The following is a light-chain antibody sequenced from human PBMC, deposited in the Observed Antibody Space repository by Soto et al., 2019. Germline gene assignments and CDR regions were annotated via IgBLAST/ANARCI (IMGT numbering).Light chain of an antibody. CDR1: QGISSA. V-gene: IGKV1-13*02. J-gene: IGKJ5*01. CDR2: DAP. CDR3: EQFNSYPIT. Sequence: AIQLPQSPSSLSASVGDRVTITCLASQGISSALAWYQQKPGKVPKLLSYDAPILESGVPSRFSASGSGTDFTLTISSLQPEDFATYYCEQFNSYPITFGQGTRLEI.